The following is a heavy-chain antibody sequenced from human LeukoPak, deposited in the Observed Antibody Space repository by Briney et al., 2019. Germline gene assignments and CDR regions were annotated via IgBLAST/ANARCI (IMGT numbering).Heavy chain of an antibody. CDR2: ISGDGGST. Sequence: GGSLRLSCAASGFTFDDYAMHWVRQAPGRGLEWVSIISGDGGSTDYADSVKGRFTISRDNSKNSLYLQMNSLRTEDTALYYCAKVDVVVAAAHYCIDYWGGGTLVTVSS. CDR1: GFTFDDYA. D-gene: IGHD2-15*01. J-gene: IGHJ4*02. V-gene: IGHV3-43*02. CDR3: AKVDVVVAAAHYCIDY.